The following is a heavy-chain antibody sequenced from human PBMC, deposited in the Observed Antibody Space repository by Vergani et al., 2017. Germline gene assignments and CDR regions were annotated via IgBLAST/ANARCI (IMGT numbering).Heavy chain of an antibody. D-gene: IGHD1-26*01. CDR2: ISGSGGST. V-gene: IGHV3-23*01. CDR3: AKDPEWELLPGAEYFQH. CDR1: GFTFSSYA. Sequence: EVQLLESGGGLVQPGGSLRLSCAASGFTFSSYAMSWVRQAPGKGLEWVSAISGSGGSTYYADSVKGRFTISRDNSKNTLYLQMNSVRAEDTAVYYCAKDPEWELLPGAEYFQHWGQGTLVTVSS. J-gene: IGHJ1*01.